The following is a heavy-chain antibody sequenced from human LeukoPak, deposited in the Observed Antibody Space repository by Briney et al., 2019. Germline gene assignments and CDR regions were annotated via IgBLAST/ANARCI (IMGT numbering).Heavy chain of an antibody. D-gene: IGHD2-15*01. V-gene: IGHV3-48*01. CDR2: IGISSSNT. J-gene: IGHJ4*01. Sequence: PGGSLRLSCAASGFNFIDYSMNWVRQAPGKGLEWISYIGISSSNTKYADSVKGRFTISRDKARNSLYLQMNGLRVEDTAVYYCARGHCYAFDNWGHGTLVTVSS. CDR1: GFNFIDYS. CDR3: ARGHCYAFDN.